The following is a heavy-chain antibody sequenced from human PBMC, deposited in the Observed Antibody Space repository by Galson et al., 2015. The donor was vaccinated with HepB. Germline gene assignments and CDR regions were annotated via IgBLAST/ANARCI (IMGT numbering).Heavy chain of an antibody. CDR3: ARAEFGEFLFDY. J-gene: IGHJ4*02. CDR2: ISSDGNNR. CDR1: GFTFSHYA. V-gene: IGHV3-30*04. Sequence: SLRLSCAASGFTFSHYAMHWVRQAPGKGLEWVAVISSDGNNRDYADSVKGRFTISRDRSNNTLYLQMNSLRADDTAVYYYARAEFGEFLFDYWGQGTLVIVSS. D-gene: IGHD3-10*01.